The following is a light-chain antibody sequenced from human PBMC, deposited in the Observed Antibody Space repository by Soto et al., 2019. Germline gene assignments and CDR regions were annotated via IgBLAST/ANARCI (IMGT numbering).Light chain of an antibody. J-gene: IGLJ1*01. V-gene: IGLV2-11*01. Sequence: QSALTQPRSVSGSPGQSVTISCTGTSSDVGGYNYVSWYQQHPGKAPKLLIDDVSKLPSGVPDRFSGSKSGNTASLTLSGLLADDESDYFCCSYAGSYTYVFGTGTKVTVL. CDR2: DVS. CDR1: SSDVGGYNY. CDR3: CSYAGSYTYV.